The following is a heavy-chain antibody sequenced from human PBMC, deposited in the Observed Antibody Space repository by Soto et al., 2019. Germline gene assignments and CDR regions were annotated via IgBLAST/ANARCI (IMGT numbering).Heavy chain of an antibody. Sequence: XVSLRLSCAASGFTVSSNYLSWVRQAPGKGLEWVSVIFSADNTHYADSVKGRFTISRDNSKNTVFLQMNSLRAEDTAVYYCAITGAGYYIVWGQGTPVTVSS. CDR3: AITGAGYYIV. V-gene: IGHV3-53*01. D-gene: IGHD3-3*01. CDR1: GFTVSSNY. CDR2: IFSADNT. J-gene: IGHJ4*02.